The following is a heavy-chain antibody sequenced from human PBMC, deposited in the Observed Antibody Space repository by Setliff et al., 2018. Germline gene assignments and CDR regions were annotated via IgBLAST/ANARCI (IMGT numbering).Heavy chain of an antibody. CDR1: GGSISSYY. CDR3: ARQVGGGLWYFDY. J-gene: IGHJ4*02. V-gene: IGHV4-4*07. CDR2: IYIGGNT. Sequence: SETLSLTCTVSGGSISSYYWSWIRQPAGKGLEWIGHIYIGGNTNYNPSLKSRVTMSIDTSKNQFSLKLSSVTAADTAVYYCARQVGGGLWYFDYWGQGILVTVSS. D-gene: IGHD2-15*01.